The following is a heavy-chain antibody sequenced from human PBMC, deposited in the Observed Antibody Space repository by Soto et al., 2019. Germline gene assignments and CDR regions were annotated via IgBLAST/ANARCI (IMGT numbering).Heavy chain of an antibody. CDR3: ARDRFGMAAAQGYYYYYGMDV. J-gene: IGHJ6*02. D-gene: IGHD3-10*01. CDR1: GFTFSSYS. Sequence: EVQLVESGGGLVKPGGSLRLSCAASGFTFSSYSMNWVRQAPGKGLEWVSSISSSSYIYYADSVKGRFTISRDNAKNSLYLQMNSLRAEDTAVYYCARDRFGMAAAQGYYYYYGMDVWGQGTAVTVSS. V-gene: IGHV3-21*01. CDR2: ISSSSYI.